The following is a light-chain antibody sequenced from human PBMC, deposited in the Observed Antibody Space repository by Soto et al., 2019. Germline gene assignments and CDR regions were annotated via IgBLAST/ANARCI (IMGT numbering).Light chain of an antibody. CDR3: AAWDDSLSGGV. Sequence: QSVLTQPPSASGTPGQRVTISCSGSSSNIGSNFVYWYQQFPGTAPKLLIYRNNQRPSGVPDRFSGSKSGTSASLAISGLPSEDEADYYCAAWDDSLSGGVFGGGTKPTVL. CDR1: SSNIGSNF. CDR2: RNN. V-gene: IGLV1-47*01. J-gene: IGLJ3*02.